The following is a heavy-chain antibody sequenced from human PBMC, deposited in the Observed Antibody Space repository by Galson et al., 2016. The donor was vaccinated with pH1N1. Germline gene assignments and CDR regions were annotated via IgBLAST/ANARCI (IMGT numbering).Heavy chain of an antibody. CDR2: VSGTGSA. CDR1: GGSISSDSVY. J-gene: IGHJ5*02. CDR3: ARGHMMTFGGLIVTPFDP. V-gene: IGHV4-61*02. D-gene: IGHD3-16*02. Sequence: TLSLTCTVSGGSISSDSVYWHWLRQPAGKGLEWIGRVSGTGSANYSPSLKNRVTISIDTSKNQFSLKLTSVTAADTALYYCARGHMMTFGGLIVTPFDPWGQGSQVTVSS.